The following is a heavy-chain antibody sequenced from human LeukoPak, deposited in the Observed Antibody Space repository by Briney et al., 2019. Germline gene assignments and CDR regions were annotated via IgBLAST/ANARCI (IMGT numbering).Heavy chain of an antibody. CDR3: AREGDYYGSRSYYNVWFDP. Sequence: GASVTVSCKASGGTFSSYAISWVRQAPGQGLEWMGGIIPIFGTANYAQKFQGRVTITADESTSTAYMELSSLRSEDTAVYYCAREGDYYGSRSYYNVWFDPWGQGTLVTVSS. J-gene: IGHJ5*02. V-gene: IGHV1-69*13. D-gene: IGHD3-10*01. CDR2: IIPIFGTA. CDR1: GGTFSSYA.